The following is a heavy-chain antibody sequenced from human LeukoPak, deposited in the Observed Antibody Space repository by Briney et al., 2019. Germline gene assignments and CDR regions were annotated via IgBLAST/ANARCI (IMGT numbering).Heavy chain of an antibody. CDR2: IKQDGSEK. J-gene: IGHJ4*02. D-gene: IGHD1-26*01. V-gene: IGHV3-7*01. Sequence: GGSLRLSCAASGFTLSSYWMSWVRQAPGKGLEWVANIKQDGSEKYYVDSVKGRFTISRDNAKNSLYLQMNSLRAEDTAVYYCARTRGSHSFDYWGQGTLVTVS. CDR1: GFTLSSYW. CDR3: ARTRGSHSFDY.